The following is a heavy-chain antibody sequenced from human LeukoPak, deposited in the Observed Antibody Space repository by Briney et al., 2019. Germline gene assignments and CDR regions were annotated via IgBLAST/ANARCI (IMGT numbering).Heavy chain of an antibody. J-gene: IGHJ4*02. CDR1: GFTFDDYA. CDR2: ISWDSGII. D-gene: IGHD6-19*01. Sequence: QPGGSLRLSCAASGFTFDDYAMHWVRQAPGKGLEWVSSISWDSGIIRYADSIKGRFTISRDNAKNSLYLQMNSLRAEDTALYFCAKAWQWLGAFDYWGQGTPVTVSS. CDR3: AKAWQWLGAFDY. V-gene: IGHV3-9*01.